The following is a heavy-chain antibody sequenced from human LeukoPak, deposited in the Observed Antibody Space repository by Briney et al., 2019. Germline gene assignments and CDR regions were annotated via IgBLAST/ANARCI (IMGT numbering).Heavy chain of an antibody. V-gene: IGHV3-9*01. J-gene: IGHJ6*02. CDR1: GFIVNDHA. Sequence: PGRSLRLSCVASGFIVNDHAMHWVRQAPGKGLEWVSGISWNSGSIGYADSVKGRFTISRDNAKNSLYLQMNSLRAEDTALYYCAKDLRVTGYYGMDVWGQGTTVTVSS. CDR2: ISWNSGSI. CDR3: AKDLRVTGYYGMDV. D-gene: IGHD2-21*02.